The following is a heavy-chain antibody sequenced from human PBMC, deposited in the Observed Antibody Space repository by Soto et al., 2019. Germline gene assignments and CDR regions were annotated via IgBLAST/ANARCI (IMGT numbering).Heavy chain of an antibody. J-gene: IGHJ6*02. V-gene: IGHV3-11*06. CDR3: ARDKADSSGYYSPPYV. D-gene: IGHD3-22*01. Sequence: GGSLRLSRAASGSTFSDYYMSWIRQAPGKGLEWVSYISSSSSYTNYADSVKGRFTISRDNAKNSLYLQMNSLRAEDTAVYYCARDKADSSGYYSPPYVWGQGTTVTVSS. CDR1: GSTFSDYY. CDR2: ISSSSSYT.